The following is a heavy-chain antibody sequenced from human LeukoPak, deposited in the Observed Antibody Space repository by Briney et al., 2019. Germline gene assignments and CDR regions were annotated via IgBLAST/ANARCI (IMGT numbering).Heavy chain of an antibody. D-gene: IGHD4-17*01. CDR2: ISGSGGST. J-gene: IGHJ6*02. CDR1: GFTFRNSM. V-gene: IGHV3-23*01. CDR3: AKGLLRGLDV. Sequence: GGPLRLSCAASGFTFRNSMIGWVRHPPGKGLEWVTAISGSGGSTYYAHSVKGRFSISRDNSTTTVYLQMHSLRAEDTAIYYCAKGLLRGLDVWGQGTTVTVSS.